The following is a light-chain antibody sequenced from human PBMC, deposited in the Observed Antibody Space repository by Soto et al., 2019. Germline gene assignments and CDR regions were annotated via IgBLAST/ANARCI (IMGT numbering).Light chain of an antibody. Sequence: DIETAQSPTPLSASGGNRGTITCWASQSINTYVYWYQKKPVKAPNPLIYDASSLQSGVPSRFSGSGGGTDFTLSISSVQPEDFATYFCQQSYVDRINCGQVTGLESK. CDR1: QSINTY. CDR3: QQSYVDRIN. V-gene: IGKV1-39*01. J-gene: IGKJ5*01. CDR2: DAS.